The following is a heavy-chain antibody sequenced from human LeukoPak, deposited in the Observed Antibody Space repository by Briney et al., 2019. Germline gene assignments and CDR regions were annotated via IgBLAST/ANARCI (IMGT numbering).Heavy chain of an antibody. CDR3: ARGQTIVGATGDF. CDR2: INHSGST. J-gene: IGHJ4*02. V-gene: IGHV4-34*01. D-gene: IGHD1-26*01. CDR1: GGPFSGYY. Sequence: SSETLSLTCAVYGGPFSGYYWSWIRQPPGKGLEWIGEINHSGSTNYNPSLKSRVTISVDTSKNQFSLKLSSVTAADTAVYYCARGQTIVGATGDFWGQGTLVTVSS.